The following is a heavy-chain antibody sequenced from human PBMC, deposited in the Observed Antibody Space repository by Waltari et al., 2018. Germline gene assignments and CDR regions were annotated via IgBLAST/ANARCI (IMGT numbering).Heavy chain of an antibody. J-gene: IGHJ6*03. CDR3: AKGGIVGTVGPYYVDM. CDR2: IRYDSSMV. CDR1: GFKFADYS. V-gene: IGHV3-30*02. D-gene: IGHD2-21*01. Sequence: QGQLVESGGGVFQPGGSLTLSCETSGFKFADYSMHWVRQAPGKGLEWLAFIRYDSSMVYNADSIAGRFSISRDDAQRTVQLRLTSLRGDDTAVYYCAKGGIVGTVGPYYVDMWGRGTSVTVS.